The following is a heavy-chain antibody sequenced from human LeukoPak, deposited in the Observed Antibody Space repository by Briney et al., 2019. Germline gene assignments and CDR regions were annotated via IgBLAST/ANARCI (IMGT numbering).Heavy chain of an antibody. V-gene: IGHV3-9*03. CDR1: GFTFANYA. CDR2: ISWNSGSI. Sequence: PGGSLRLSCAASGFTFANYAMHWVRQAPGQGLEWVSGISWNSGSIDYADSVKGRFTISRDNAKNSLYLQMNSLRVEDMALYYCVKALGTTDSFHIWGQGTMVTVSS. J-gene: IGHJ3*02. CDR3: VKALGTTDSFHI. D-gene: IGHD1-14*01.